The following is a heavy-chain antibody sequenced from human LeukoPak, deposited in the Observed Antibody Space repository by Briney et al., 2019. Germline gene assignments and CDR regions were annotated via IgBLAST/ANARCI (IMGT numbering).Heavy chain of an antibody. Sequence: QTGGSLRLSCTTSGFTFSDYAMSWVRQAPGKGPEWVANINQVGSSKYFVDSVKGRFIISRDNAKNSLYLQMNSLRDEDTAVYYCANLGPPGRDHYLESWGQGTLVTVSS. CDR3: ANLGPPGRDHYLES. D-gene: IGHD5-24*01. CDR1: GFTFSDYA. CDR2: INQVGSSK. J-gene: IGHJ4*02. V-gene: IGHV3-7*01.